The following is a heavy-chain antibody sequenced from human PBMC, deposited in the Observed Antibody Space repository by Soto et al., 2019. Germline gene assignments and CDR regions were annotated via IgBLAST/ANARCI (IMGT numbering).Heavy chain of an antibody. D-gene: IGHD3-9*01. CDR2: IKQDGSEK. CDR1: GFTFSSYW. CDR3: ARGVLRYFDWLLYPDY. J-gene: IGHJ4*02. V-gene: IGHV3-7*01. Sequence: GGSLRLSCAASGFTFSSYWMSWVRQAPGKGLEWVANIKQDGSEKYYVDSVKGRFTISRDNAKNSLYLQMNSLRAEDTAVYYCARGVLRYFDWLLYPDYWGQGTLVTVS.